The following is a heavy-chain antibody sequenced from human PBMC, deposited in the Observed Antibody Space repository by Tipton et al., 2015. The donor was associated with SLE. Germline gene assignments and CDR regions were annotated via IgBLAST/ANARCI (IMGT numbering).Heavy chain of an antibody. D-gene: IGHD5-12*01. CDR1: GGSISSYY. V-gene: IGHV4-59*01. J-gene: IGHJ4*02. CDR3: ARGDSAYDLPDY. CDR2: IYYSEST. Sequence: TLSLTCTVSGGSISSYYWSWIRQPPGKGLEWIGYIYYSESTKYNPSLKSRVTISVDTSKNQFSLMLNSVTSADTALYYCARGDSAYDLPDYWGQGTLVTVSS.